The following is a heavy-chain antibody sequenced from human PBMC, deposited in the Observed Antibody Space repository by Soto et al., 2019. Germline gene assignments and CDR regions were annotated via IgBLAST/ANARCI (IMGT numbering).Heavy chain of an antibody. V-gene: IGHV2-5*01. Sequence: QITLKESGPTLVKPTQTLTLTCTFSGFSLSTSGVGVGWIRQPPGKALEWLALIYWNDDKRYSPSLKSRLTITKDTSKNQVVLTMTNMDPVDTATYYCAHRRRGVGYCTNGVCYPSVYYFDYWGQGTLVTVSS. D-gene: IGHD2-8*01. CDR2: IYWNDDK. CDR3: AHRRRGVGYCTNGVCYPSVYYFDY. CDR1: GFSLSTSGVG. J-gene: IGHJ4*02.